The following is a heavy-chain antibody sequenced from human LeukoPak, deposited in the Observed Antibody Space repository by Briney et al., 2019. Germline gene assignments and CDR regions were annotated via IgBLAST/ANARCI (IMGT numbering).Heavy chain of an antibody. CDR1: GGSISSSSYY. J-gene: IGHJ5*02. CDR3: ARTGITIWFDP. Sequence: MASETLCLTCTVSGGSISSSSYYWGWIRQPPGKGLEWIGSIYYSGSTNYNPSLKSRVTISVDTSKNQFSLKLSSVTAADTAVYYCARTGITIWFDPWGQGTLVTVSS. V-gene: IGHV4-39*07. CDR2: IYYSGST. D-gene: IGHD3-3*01.